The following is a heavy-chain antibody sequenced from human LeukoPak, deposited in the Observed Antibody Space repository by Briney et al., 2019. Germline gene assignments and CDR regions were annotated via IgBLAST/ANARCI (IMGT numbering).Heavy chain of an antibody. CDR2: IYTSGST. D-gene: IGHD2-8*01. Sequence: SETLSLTCTVSGGSISSGSYYWSWIRQPAGKGLEWIGRIYTSGSTNYNPSLKSRVTISVDTSKNQFSLKLSSVTAADTAVYYCARNGTDNYFDYWGQGTLVTVSS. CDR1: GGSISSGSYY. J-gene: IGHJ4*02. CDR3: ARNGTDNYFDY. V-gene: IGHV4-61*02.